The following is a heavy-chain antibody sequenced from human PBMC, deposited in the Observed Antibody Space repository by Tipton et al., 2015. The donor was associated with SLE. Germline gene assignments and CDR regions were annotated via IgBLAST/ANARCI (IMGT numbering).Heavy chain of an antibody. CDR3: AKGTVYSLAAADY. CDR1: GYSISSGYY. V-gene: IGHV3-23*03. J-gene: IGHJ4*02. Sequence: LSLTCTVSGYSISSGYYWGWIRQPPGKGLEWVSVIYSGGSNTYYADSVKGRFTISRDNSKNTLYLQMNSLRVEDTAVYYCAKGTVYSLAAADYWGQGTLVTVSS. CDR2: IYSGGSNT. D-gene: IGHD6-13*01.